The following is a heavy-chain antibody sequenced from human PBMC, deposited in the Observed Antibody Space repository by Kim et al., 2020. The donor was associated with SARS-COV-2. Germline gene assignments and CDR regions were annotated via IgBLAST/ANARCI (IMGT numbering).Heavy chain of an antibody. D-gene: IGHD4-17*01. CDR3: ARVRMTTVVTPVEGPLPFDAFDI. J-gene: IGHJ3*02. V-gene: IGHV4-31*03. CDR1: GGSISSGGYY. CDR2: IYYSGST. Sequence: SETLSLTCTVSGGSISSGGYYWSWIRQHPGKGLEWIGYIYYSGSTYYNPSLKSRVTISVDTSKNQFSLKLSSVTAADTAVYYCARVRMTTVVTPVEGPLPFDAFDIWGQGTMVTVSS.